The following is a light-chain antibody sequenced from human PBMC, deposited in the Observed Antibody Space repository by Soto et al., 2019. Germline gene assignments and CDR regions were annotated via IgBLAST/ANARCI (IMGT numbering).Light chain of an antibody. Sequence: TQSPATLSVSPGGRATLSCRASQSISGTLAWYQQKPGQAPRLLIYGAFTRATGFPARFSGSGSGTDFTLTITSLQSEDFAVYYCQQYDNWPWTFGQGTKVDIK. J-gene: IGKJ1*01. CDR1: QSISGT. CDR2: GAF. CDR3: QQYDNWPWT. V-gene: IGKV3-15*01.